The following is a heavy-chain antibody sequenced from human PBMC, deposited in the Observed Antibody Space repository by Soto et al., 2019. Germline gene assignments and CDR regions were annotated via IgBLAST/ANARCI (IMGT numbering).Heavy chain of an antibody. Sequence: PGGSLRLSCAASGFTFSSYWMSWVRQAPGKGLEWVANIKQDGSEKYYVDSVKGRFTISRDNAKNSLYLQMNSLRAEGTAVYYCARVAVAGHDAFDIWGQGTMVTVSS. V-gene: IGHV3-7*01. J-gene: IGHJ3*02. CDR1: GFTFSSYW. CDR2: IKQDGSEK. CDR3: ARVAVAGHDAFDI. D-gene: IGHD6-19*01.